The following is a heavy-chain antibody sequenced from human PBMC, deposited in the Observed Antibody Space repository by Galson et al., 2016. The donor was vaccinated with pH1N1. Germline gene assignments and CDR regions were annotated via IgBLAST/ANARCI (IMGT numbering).Heavy chain of an antibody. CDR1: GYSFTSYW. J-gene: IGHJ3*02. CDR2: IYPGDSDT. D-gene: IGHD2-15*01. V-gene: IGHV5-51*03. CDR3: ASGGYCSGGSCYSAAFDI. Sequence: QSGAEVTKPGESLKISCKGSGYSFTSYWIGWVRQMPGKGLEWMGIIYPGDSDTRYSPSFQGQVPISADKSISTAYLQWSSLKASDTAMYYCASGGYCSGGSCYSAAFDIWGQGTMVTVSS.